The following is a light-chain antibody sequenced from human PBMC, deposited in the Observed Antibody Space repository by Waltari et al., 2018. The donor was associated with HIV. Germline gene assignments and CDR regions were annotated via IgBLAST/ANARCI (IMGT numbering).Light chain of an antibody. V-gene: IGLV2-14*01. Sequence: QSALTQPASVSGSPGQSITISCTGTSSDVGGSNYVSWYQQHPGNAPKLMIYEVSNRPSGVSNRFSGSKSGNTASLTISGLQAEDEADYYCSSYTSSSTLPYVFGTGTKVTVL. CDR3: SSYTSSSTLPYV. CDR1: SSDVGGSNY. J-gene: IGLJ1*01. CDR2: EVS.